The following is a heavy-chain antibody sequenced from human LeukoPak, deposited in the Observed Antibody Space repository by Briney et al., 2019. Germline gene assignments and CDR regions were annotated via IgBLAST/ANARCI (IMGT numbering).Heavy chain of an antibody. CDR3: ARSVPDYTRFDY. V-gene: IGHV3-23*05. CDR1: GFTFSDYA. J-gene: IGHJ4*02. Sequence: GGSLRLSCVASGFTFSDYAMNWVRQAPGKGLEWVSTYKTKYHQVYYAESVRGRFTISTDNSRNTVFLQMNGLRADDTALYYCARSVPDYTRFDYWGQGALVTVSS. CDR2: YKTKYHQV. D-gene: IGHD4-11*01.